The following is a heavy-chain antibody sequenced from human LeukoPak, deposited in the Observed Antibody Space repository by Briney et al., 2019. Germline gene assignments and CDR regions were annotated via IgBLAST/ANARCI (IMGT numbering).Heavy chain of an antibody. CDR3: ARAGYSSSWYYYYGMDV. Sequence: SQTLSLTCTVSGGSISSGGYYWRWIRRHPGKGLEWIGYIYYSGSTYYNPSLKSRVTISVDTSKNQFSLKLSSVTAADTAVYYCARAGYSSSWYYYYGMDVWGQGTTVTVSS. J-gene: IGHJ6*02. V-gene: IGHV4-31*03. CDR1: GGSISSGGYY. D-gene: IGHD6-13*01. CDR2: IYYSGST.